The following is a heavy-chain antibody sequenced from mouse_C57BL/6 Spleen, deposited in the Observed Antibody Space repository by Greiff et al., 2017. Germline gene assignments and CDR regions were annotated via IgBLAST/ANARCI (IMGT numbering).Heavy chain of an antibody. CDR3: ARSRDYYAMDY. CDR1: GFTFTDYY. V-gene: IGHV7-3*01. Sequence: EVQRVESGGGLVQPGGSLSLSCAASGFTFTDYYMSWVRQPPGKALEWLGFIRNKANGYTTEYSASVKGRFTISRDNSQSILYLQMNALRAEDSATYYCARSRDYYAMDYWGQGTSVTVSS. CDR2: IRNKANGYTT. J-gene: IGHJ4*01.